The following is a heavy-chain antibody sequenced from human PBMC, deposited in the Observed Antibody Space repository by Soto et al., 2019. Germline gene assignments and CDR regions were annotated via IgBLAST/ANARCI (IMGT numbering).Heavy chain of an antibody. CDR3: AREEAVGEVSWFDP. Sequence: QVQLQESGPGLVKPSETLSLTCTVSGGSVSSGSYYWSWIRQPPGKGLEWIGYIYYSGSTNYNPSLKSRVTISVDTSKNQFSLKLSAVTAAYTAVYYCAREEAVGEVSWFDPWGQGTLVTVSS. J-gene: IGHJ5*02. CDR1: GGSVSSGSYY. CDR2: IYYSGST. D-gene: IGHD1-26*01. V-gene: IGHV4-61*01.